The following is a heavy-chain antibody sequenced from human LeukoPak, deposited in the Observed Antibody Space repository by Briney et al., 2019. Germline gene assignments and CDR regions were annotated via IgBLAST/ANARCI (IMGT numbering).Heavy chain of an antibody. CDR3: TRTQDYYYYMDV. CDR1: GFTFSSYG. J-gene: IGHJ6*03. Sequence: GGSLRLSCAASGFTFSSYGMHWVRQAPGQGLEWVGFIRSKAYGGTTEYAASVKGRFTISRDDSKSIAYLQMNSLKTEDTAVYYCTRTQDYYYYMDVWGKGTTVTISS. V-gene: IGHV3-49*04. CDR2: IRSKAYGGTT.